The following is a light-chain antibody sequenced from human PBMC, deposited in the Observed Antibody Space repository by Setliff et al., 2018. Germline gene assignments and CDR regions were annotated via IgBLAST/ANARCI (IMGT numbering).Light chain of an antibody. Sequence: QSVLTQPASVSGSPGQSITISCSGTGRDVGSYDLVSWYQQLPGKAPKLIIYAVSDRPSGVSHRFSGSKSGNTAYLTISGLRTEDEADYYCNAYSADTTYVFGSGTKVTVL. V-gene: IGLV2-14*03. CDR2: AVS. J-gene: IGLJ1*01. CDR1: GRDVGSYDL. CDR3: NAYSADTTYV.